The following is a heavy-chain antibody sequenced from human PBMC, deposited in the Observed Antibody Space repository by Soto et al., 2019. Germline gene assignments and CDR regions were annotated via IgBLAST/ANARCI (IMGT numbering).Heavy chain of an antibody. J-gene: IGHJ4*02. V-gene: IGHV4-59*01. CDR3: ARENFPEYYFDD. CDR1: GGSISSYY. D-gene: IGHD1-7*01. CDR2: IYYSGST. Sequence: SETLSLTCTVSGGSISSYYWSWIRQPPGKGLEWIGYIYYSGSTNYNPSLKSRVTISVDTSKNQFSLKLSSVTAADTAVYYCARENFPEYYFDDWGQGTLVTVSS.